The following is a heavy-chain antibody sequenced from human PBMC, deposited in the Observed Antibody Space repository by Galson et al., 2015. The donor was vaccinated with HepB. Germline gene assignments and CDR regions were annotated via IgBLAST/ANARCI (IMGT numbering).Heavy chain of an antibody. D-gene: IGHD2-2*01. CDR1: GYTLTELS. Sequence: SVKVSCKVSGYTLTELSMHWVRQAPGKGLEWMGGFDPEDGETIYAQKFQGRVTMTEDTSTDTAYMELSSLRSEDTAVYYCATGAPWGAVPAARRSVDAFDIWGQGTMVTVSS. CDR3: ATGAPWGAVPAARRSVDAFDI. J-gene: IGHJ3*02. V-gene: IGHV1-24*01. CDR2: FDPEDGET.